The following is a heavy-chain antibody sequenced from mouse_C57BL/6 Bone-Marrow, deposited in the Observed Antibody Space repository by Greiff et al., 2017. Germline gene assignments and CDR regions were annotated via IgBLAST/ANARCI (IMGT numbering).Heavy chain of an antibody. CDR1: GYTFTSYW. V-gene: IGHV1-55*01. Sequence: QVQLQQPGAELVKPGASVKMSCKASGYTFTSYWITWVKPRPGHGLELIGDIYPSSGHTNYNEKFTGKAILTVDTSSSTAYMQLSSLTSEDSAVLYCARSGPLGRSFDYWGQGTTLTVSS. D-gene: IGHD1-1*01. CDR3: ARSGPLGRSFDY. J-gene: IGHJ2*01. CDR2: IYPSSGHT.